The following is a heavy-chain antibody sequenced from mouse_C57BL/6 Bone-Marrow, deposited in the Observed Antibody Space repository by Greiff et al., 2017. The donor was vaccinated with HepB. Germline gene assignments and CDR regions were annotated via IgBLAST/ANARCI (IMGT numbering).Heavy chain of an antibody. Sequence: QVQLQQPGAELVRPGTSVKLSCKASGYTFTSYWMHWVKQRPGQGLEWIGVIDPSDSYTNYNQKFKGKATLTVDTSSSTAYMQLSSLTSEDSAAYYCARRGAMDYWGQGTSVTVSS. J-gene: IGHJ4*01. CDR3: ARRGAMDY. V-gene: IGHV1-59*01. CDR2: IDPSDSYT. CDR1: GYTFTSYW.